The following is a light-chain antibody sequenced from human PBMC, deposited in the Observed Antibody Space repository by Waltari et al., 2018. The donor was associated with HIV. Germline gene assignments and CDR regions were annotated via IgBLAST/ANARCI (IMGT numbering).Light chain of an antibody. CDR1: ESVGNN. CDR2: GGS. J-gene: IGKJ2*01. V-gene: IGKV3-15*01. Sequence: VLTQSPLTLSVSPGERVTLSCRASESVGNNIAWYQQKPGQAPSLVIYGGSTRATGLPVRFSGSGSGTYFTLTISSLKSEDIAVYFCQQYRDWPRYTFGQGTRLDIK. CDR3: QQYRDWPRYT.